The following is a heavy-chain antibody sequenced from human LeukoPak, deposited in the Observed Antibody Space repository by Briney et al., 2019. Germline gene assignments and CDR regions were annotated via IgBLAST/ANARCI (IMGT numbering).Heavy chain of an antibody. CDR1: GFTFSSYA. CDR2: ISGSGGST. J-gene: IGHJ4*02. D-gene: IGHD6-19*01. V-gene: IGHV3-23*01. Sequence: GGSLRLSCAVSGFTFSSYAMSWVRQAPGKGLEWVSAISGSGGSTYYADSVKGRFTTSRDNSKNTLYLQMNSLRAEDTAVYYCAKLGYSNGWFPGDYWGQGTLVTVSS. CDR3: AKLGYSNGWFPGDY.